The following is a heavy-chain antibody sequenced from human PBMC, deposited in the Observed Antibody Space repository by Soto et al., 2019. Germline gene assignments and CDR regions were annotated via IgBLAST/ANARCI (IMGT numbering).Heavy chain of an antibody. CDR2: INDFGST. CDR1: VRPSVVTS. Sequence: QVQLQQWGAGLLKPSETLSSAGAFFVRPSVVTSGNWTGHPQGKGLEWIGEINDFGSTNYKPSLASRVTISVDTSKKQFSLRLSSVTAADAAVYYCARRRRGITMVRGTYAMDVWGQGTTVTVSS. CDR3: ARRRRGITMVRGTYAMDV. J-gene: IGHJ6*02. D-gene: IGHD3-10*01. V-gene: IGHV4-34*01.